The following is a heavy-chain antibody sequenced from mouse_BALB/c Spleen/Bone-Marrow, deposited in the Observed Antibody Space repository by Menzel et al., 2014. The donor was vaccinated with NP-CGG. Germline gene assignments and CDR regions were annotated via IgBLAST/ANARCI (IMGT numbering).Heavy chain of an antibody. CDR3: AREVRRFYAMDY. CDR2: INPNNGGT. V-gene: IGHV1-18*01. Sequence: EVQLQQSGPELVKPGASVKMPCKASGYTFTDYNMDWVKQSHGKSLEWIGDINPNNGGTIYNQKFKGKATLTVDKSSSTAYMELRSLTSEDTAVYYCAREVRRFYAMDYWGQGTSVTVSS. J-gene: IGHJ4*01. D-gene: IGHD2-14*01. CDR1: GYTFTDYN.